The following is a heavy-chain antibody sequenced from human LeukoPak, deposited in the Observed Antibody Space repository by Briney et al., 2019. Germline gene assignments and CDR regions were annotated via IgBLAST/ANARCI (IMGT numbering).Heavy chain of an antibody. Sequence: ASVKVSCKASGYTFTSYDINWVRQATGQGLEWMGWMNPNSGNTGYAQKFQGRVTMTRNTSISTAYMELSRLRSDDTAVYYCARQYSGYDRRLDYWGQGTLVTVSS. CDR2: MNPNSGNT. CDR3: ARQYSGYDRRLDY. CDR1: GYTFTSYD. V-gene: IGHV1-8*01. J-gene: IGHJ4*02. D-gene: IGHD5-12*01.